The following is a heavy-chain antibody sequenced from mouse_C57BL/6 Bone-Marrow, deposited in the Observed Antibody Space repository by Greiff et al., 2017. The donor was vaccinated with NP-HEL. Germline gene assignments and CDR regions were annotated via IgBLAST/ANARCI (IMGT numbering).Heavy chain of an antibody. Sequence: VQLQQSGAELVKPGASVKMSCKASGYTFTSYWITWVKQRPGQGLEWIGDIYPGSGSTNYNEKFKDKATLTADKSSSTAYMQLSSLTSEDSAVYYCARRERLWYFDVWGTGTTVTVSS. CDR2: IYPGSGST. J-gene: IGHJ1*03. CDR3: ARRERLWYFDV. V-gene: IGHV1-55*01. D-gene: IGHD2-12*01. CDR1: GYTFTSYW.